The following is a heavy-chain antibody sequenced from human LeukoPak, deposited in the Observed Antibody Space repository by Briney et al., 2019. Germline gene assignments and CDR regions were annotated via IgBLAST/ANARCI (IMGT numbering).Heavy chain of an antibody. Sequence: GGSLRLSCAASGFTVSSNYMSCVRQAPGKGLEWVSVIYSGGSTYYAASVKGRFTISRDNSKNTLYLQMNSLRAEDTAVYYCARHVASGGSGVDYWGQGTLVTVSS. D-gene: IGHD3-10*01. CDR3: ARHVASGGSGVDY. CDR2: IYSGGST. J-gene: IGHJ4*02. V-gene: IGHV3-66*04. CDR1: GFTVSSNY.